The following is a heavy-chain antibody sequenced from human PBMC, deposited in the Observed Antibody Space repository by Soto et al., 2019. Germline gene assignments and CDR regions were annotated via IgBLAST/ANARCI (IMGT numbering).Heavy chain of an antibody. Sequence: SVKVSCKASGGTFSSYRFNWLRQARGQGLEWLGGIVPIYRTADYAQKFQGRVTITADESTRTVYMELSSLKSQDTALYYCARDSGAKLSSSWGQGTLVTVSS. J-gene: IGHJ4*02. D-gene: IGHD6-13*01. CDR1: GGTFSSYR. CDR3: ARDSGAKLSSS. V-gene: IGHV1-69*13. CDR2: IVPIYRTA.